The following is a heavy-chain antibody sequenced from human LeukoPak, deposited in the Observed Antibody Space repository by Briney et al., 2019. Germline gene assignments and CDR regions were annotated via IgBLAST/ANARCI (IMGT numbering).Heavy chain of an antibody. CDR2: ISGSGGST. J-gene: IGHJ4*02. CDR3: AKTPFPDDFWSGYSYYFDY. D-gene: IGHD3-3*01. CDR1: GFTFSSYG. Sequence: GALRLSCAASGFTFSSYGMSWVRQAPGEGLEWVSAISGSGGSTYYADSVKGRFTISRDNSKNTLYLQMNSLRAEDTAVYYCAKTPFPDDFWSGYSYYFDYWGQGTLVTVSS. V-gene: IGHV3-23*01.